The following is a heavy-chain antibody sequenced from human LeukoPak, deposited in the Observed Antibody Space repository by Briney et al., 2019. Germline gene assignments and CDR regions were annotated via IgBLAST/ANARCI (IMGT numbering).Heavy chain of an antibody. D-gene: IGHD2-2*02. V-gene: IGHV3-23*01. Sequence: GSLRLSCAASGFTFSSYAMSWVRQAPGKGLEWVSAISGSGGSTYYADSVKGRFTISRDNSKNTLYLQMNSLRAEDTAVYYCAKTARYCSSTSCYKYYYYYMDVWGKGTTVTVSS. CDR3: AKTARYCSSTSCYKYYYYYMDV. CDR2: ISGSGGST. CDR1: GFTFSSYA. J-gene: IGHJ6*03.